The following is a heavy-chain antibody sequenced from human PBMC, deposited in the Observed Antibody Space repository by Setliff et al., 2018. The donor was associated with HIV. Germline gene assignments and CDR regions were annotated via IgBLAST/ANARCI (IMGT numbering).Heavy chain of an antibody. CDR2: IIPIFGTA. V-gene: IGHV1-69*06. D-gene: IGHD2-2*01. Sequence: GASVKVSCKASGGTFSSYAISWVRQAPGQGLEWMGRIIPIFGTANYAQKFQGRVTITADKSTSTAYMELSSLRSEDTAVYYCARERLYIVVVPAAIPYEGYYYMDVWGKGTTVTVSS. CDR3: ARERLYIVVVPAAIPYEGYYYMDV. CDR1: GGTFSSYA. J-gene: IGHJ6*03.